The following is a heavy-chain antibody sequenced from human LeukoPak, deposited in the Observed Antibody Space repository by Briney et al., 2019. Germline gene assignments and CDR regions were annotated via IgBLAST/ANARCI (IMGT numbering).Heavy chain of an antibody. D-gene: IGHD5-18*01. CDR3: ARQDVDTAMVQIMYYYYGMDV. CDR1: GYSFTSCW. Sequence: GESLKISCKGSGYSFTSCWISWVRQMPGKGLEWMGRIDPSDSYTNYSPSFQGHVTISADKSISTAYLQWSSLKASDTAMYYCARQDVDTAMVQIMYYYYGMDVWGKGTTVTVSS. CDR2: IDPSDSYT. J-gene: IGHJ6*04. V-gene: IGHV5-10-1*01.